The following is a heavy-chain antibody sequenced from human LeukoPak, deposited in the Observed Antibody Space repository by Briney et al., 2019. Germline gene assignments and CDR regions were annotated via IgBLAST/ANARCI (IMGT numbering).Heavy chain of an antibody. Sequence: GRSLRLSCAASGFTFSSCAMHWVRQAPGKGLEWVAVISYDGSNTYYADSVKGQFTISRDNSKNSLYLQMNSLRAEDTAVYYCARGYCSGGSCYLFDYWGQGTLVTVPS. CDR3: ARGYCSGGSCYLFDY. CDR2: ISYDGSNT. D-gene: IGHD2-15*01. V-gene: IGHV3-30-3*01. J-gene: IGHJ4*02. CDR1: GFTFSSCA.